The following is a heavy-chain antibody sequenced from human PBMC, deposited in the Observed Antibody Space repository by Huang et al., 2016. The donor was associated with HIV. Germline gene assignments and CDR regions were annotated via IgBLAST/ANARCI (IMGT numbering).Heavy chain of an antibody. Sequence: QLQLQESVPGLVRPSETLSLICTVSGGSITDSTYYGGWIRQPPGKRLGWFGCICYSGDTDYTPFLKRRVTMSVDTSKNRFSLDIRSVAVADTAIYYCARHFGSWSGYFDSWGQGTLVPVSS. V-gene: IGHV4-39*01. CDR1: GGSITDSTYY. CDR3: ARHFGSWSGYFDS. CDR2: ICYSGDT. J-gene: IGHJ4*02. D-gene: IGHD3-10*01.